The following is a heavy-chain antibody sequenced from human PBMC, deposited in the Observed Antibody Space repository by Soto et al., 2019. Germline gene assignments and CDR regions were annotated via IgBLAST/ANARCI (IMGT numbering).Heavy chain of an antibody. V-gene: IGHV4-34*02. D-gene: IGHD3-9*01. CDR2: IDHSGST. CDR1: GGSFIGYY. CDR3: AGEASDYAILTAPTTFDI. Sequence: QVQLQQGGAGLLKPSETLSLTFAVSGGSFIGYYWNWIRQPPGKGLEWIGEIDHSGSTSYNPSLNNRVSISVDTSKRQISLKLSSVTAADTAVYYCAGEASDYAILTAPTTFDIWGQGTMVAVSS. J-gene: IGHJ3*02.